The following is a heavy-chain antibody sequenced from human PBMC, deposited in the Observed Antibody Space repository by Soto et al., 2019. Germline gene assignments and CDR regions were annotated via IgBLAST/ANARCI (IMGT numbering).Heavy chain of an antibody. CDR1: GFAFNKFG. Sequence: QVQLVESGGGVVQPGTSLRLSCEASGFAFNKFGMHWVRQAPGKGLEWVAFISYDGSYQYYADSVQGRVTITRDNSMNTLHMQLNSLRREDTAVYYCAKGGEVGGVLGDPWGQGTMVTVSS. J-gene: IGHJ5*02. CDR2: ISYDGSYQ. D-gene: IGHD1-26*01. V-gene: IGHV3-30*18. CDR3: AKGGEVGGVLGDP.